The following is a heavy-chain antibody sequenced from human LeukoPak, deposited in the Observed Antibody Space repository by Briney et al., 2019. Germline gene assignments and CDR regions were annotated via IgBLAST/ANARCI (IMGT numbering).Heavy chain of an antibody. D-gene: IGHD3-22*01. CDR3: ARATEDSSPEGGYYFDY. V-gene: IGHV3-30*03. Sequence: GRSLRLSCAASGLSFSNYGMHWVRQAPGKGLEWVAVISYDGSIKYYADSVKGRFTISRDNSKNTLYLQMNSLRAEDTAVYYCARATEDSSPEGGYYFDYWGQGTLVTVSS. CDR2: ISYDGSIK. CDR1: GLSFSNYG. J-gene: IGHJ4*02.